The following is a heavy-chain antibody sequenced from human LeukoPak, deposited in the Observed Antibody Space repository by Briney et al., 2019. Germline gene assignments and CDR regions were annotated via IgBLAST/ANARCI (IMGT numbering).Heavy chain of an antibody. CDR3: AREEGYYYDSSGYYYVY. D-gene: IGHD3-22*01. V-gene: IGHV4-34*01. CDR2: INHSGST. J-gene: IGHJ4*02. Sequence: SETLSLTCAVYGGSFSGYYWSWIRQPPGKGLEWIGEINHSGSTNYNPSLKSRVTISVDTSKNQFSLKLSSVTAADTAVYYCAREEGYYYDSSGYYYVYWGQGTLVTVSS. CDR1: GGSFSGYY.